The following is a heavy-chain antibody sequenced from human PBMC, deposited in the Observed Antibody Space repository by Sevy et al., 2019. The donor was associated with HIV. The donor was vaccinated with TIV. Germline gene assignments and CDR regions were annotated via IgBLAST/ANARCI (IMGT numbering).Heavy chain of an antibody. D-gene: IGHD2-8*01. CDR3: CTEGNVLLAEGWVYWFDS. Sequence: GGSLRLSCAASGSTFNNAWMSWVRKAPGKGLEWIGRIKNKPDGGTTDYAAPVKGRFTISRDDSKNTLYLQMNSLKTEDTAVYCCCTEGNVLLAEGWVYWFDSWGQGTLVTVSS. CDR1: GSTFNNAW. V-gene: IGHV3-15*01. J-gene: IGHJ5*01. CDR2: IKNKPDGGTT.